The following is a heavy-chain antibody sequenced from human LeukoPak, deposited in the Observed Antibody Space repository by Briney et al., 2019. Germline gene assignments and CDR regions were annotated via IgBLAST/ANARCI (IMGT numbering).Heavy chain of an antibody. CDR2: IYSSGST. J-gene: IGHJ4*02. CDR3: ARTLLAYCGADCYSDFDY. Sequence: PSETLSLTCTVSGGSISSGNYYWSWIRQPAGKGLEWIGRIYSSGSTNYNPSLKSRVTISVDTSKNQFSLKLSSVTAADTAVYYCARTLLAYCGADCYSDFDYWGQGTLVTVSS. D-gene: IGHD2-21*02. V-gene: IGHV4-61*02. CDR1: GGSISSGNYY.